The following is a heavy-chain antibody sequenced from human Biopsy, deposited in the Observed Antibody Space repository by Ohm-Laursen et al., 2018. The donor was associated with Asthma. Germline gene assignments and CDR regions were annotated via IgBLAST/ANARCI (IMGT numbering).Heavy chain of an antibody. J-gene: IGHJ2*01. CDR3: ARHPNNGDYSYWYFDL. V-gene: IGHV4-59*07. CDR2: IYYSGST. CDR1: GGSISRDY. Sequence: DTLSLTCIVSGGSISRDYWSWIRQPPGKGLEWIGYIYYSGSTNYNPSLKSRVTMSVDRSKNQFSLKLTSVTAADTAVYYCARHPNNGDYSYWYFDLWGRGTLVTVSS. D-gene: IGHD4-17*01.